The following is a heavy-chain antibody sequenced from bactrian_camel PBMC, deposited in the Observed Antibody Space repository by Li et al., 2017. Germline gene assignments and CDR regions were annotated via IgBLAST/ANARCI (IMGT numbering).Heavy chain of an antibody. CDR2: IDMDGKI. Sequence: VQLVESGGGSVQPGGSLTLSCKVSSTTKLTFCMGWFRQAPAKERKAVAVIDMDGKINYADSVKERFTVSCDDVQATLCLQMNSLKSEDSDMYYCAATWGGLTDLSWFLMKADFDYWGQGTQVTVSS. J-gene: IGHJ6*01. CDR3: AATWGGLTDLSWFLMKADFDY. V-gene: IGHV3S67*01. CDR1: STTKLTFC. D-gene: IGHD3*01.